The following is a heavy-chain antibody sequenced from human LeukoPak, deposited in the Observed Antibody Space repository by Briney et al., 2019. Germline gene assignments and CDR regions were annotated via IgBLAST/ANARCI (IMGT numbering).Heavy chain of an antibody. D-gene: IGHD6-19*01. J-gene: IGHJ4*02. CDR3: AKDPSPHSAYSSGWFDY. Sequence: AGGSLRLSCAASGFTFSSYAMSWVRQAPGKGLEWVSAISGGGGSTYYADSVKGRFTISRDNSKNTLYLQMNSLRAEDTAVYYCAKDPSPHSAYSSGWFDYWGQGTLVTVSS. V-gene: IGHV3-23*01. CDR2: ISGGGGST. CDR1: GFTFSSYA.